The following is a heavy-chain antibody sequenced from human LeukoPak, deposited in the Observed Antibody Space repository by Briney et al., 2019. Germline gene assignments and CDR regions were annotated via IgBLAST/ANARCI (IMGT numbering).Heavy chain of an antibody. CDR1: GFTFSSYA. J-gene: IGHJ6*03. V-gene: IGHV3-30*01. CDR2: ISYDGSNK. Sequence: PGRSLGLSCAASGFTFSSYAMHWVRQAPGKGLEWVAVISYDGSNKYYADSVKGRFTISRDNSKNTLYLQMNSLRAEDTAVYYCARLDPSRGYYYYMDVWGKGTTVTVSS. CDR3: ARLDPSRGYYYYMDV.